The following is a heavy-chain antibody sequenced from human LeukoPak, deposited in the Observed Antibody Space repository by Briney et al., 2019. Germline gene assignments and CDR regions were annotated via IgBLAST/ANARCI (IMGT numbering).Heavy chain of an antibody. CDR3: ARAPTGMDV. CDR1: RFAFSRYA. CDR2: ISYDGSRK. Sequence: PGRSLRLSCVASRFAFSRYAMHWVRQAPGKGLEWVTAISYDGSRKYYTGSVKGRFSISRDDSKNTLYLEMNSLTIEDTAMYYCARAPTGMDVWGQGTTVIVS. J-gene: IGHJ6*02. V-gene: IGHV3-30*04.